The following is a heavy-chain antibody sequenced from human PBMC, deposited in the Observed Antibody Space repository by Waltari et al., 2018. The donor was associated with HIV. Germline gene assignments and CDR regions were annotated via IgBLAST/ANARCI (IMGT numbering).Heavy chain of an antibody. D-gene: IGHD3-16*01. CDR1: GGSFSGYY. CDR2: IDHTGTS. J-gene: IGHJ4*02. Sequence: QVYLPQWGSGLLKPSETLSLTCAVYGGSFSGYYWTWIRQSPGRGLEWMGEIDHTGTSTYSPSLKGRVTMSVDTSKNQFSVNLKSVTVADTAVYYCVRGFGNYGFYFDYWGQGKLVSVSS. CDR3: VRGFGNYGFYFDY. V-gene: IGHV4-34*02.